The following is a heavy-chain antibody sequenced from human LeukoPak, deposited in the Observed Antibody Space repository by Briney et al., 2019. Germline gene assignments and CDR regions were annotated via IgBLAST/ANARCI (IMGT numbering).Heavy chain of an antibody. D-gene: IGHD5-18*01. CDR1: GGSFSGYY. Sequence: PSETLSLTCAVYGGSFSGYYWSWIRQPPGKGLEWIGEINHSGSTNYNPSLKSRVTISVDTSKNQFSLKLSSVTAADTAVYYCARGRQLWLRGYFDYWGQGTLVTVCS. J-gene: IGHJ4*02. V-gene: IGHV4-34*01. CDR2: INHSGST. CDR3: ARGRQLWLRGYFDY.